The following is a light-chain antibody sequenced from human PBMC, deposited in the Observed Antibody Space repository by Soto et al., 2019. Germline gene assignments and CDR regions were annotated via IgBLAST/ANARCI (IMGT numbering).Light chain of an antibody. CDR2: DAS. CDR1: QSVSNY. J-gene: IGKJ5*01. V-gene: IGKV3-11*01. CDR3: QQGGT. Sequence: EIVLTQSPATLSLSPGERATLSCRTSQSVSNYLAWYQQKPGQAPRLLIYDASNRATGIPARFSGSGSGTDFTLTISSREPKDFAVYYCQQGGTFGQGTRLEIK.